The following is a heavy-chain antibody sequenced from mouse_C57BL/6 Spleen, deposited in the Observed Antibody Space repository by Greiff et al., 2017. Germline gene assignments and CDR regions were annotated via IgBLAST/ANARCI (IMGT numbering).Heavy chain of an antibody. V-gene: IGHV1-52*01. CDR2: IDPSDSET. D-gene: IGHD2-3*01. CDR1: GYTFTSYW. Sequence: QVQLQQPGAELVRPGSSVKLSCKASGYTFTSYWMHWVKQRPIQGLEWIGNIDPSDSETHYNQKFKDKATLTVDKSSSTAYMQLSSLTSEDSAVYYCASGDGYYRFAYWVQGTLVTVSA. CDR3: ASGDGYYRFAY. J-gene: IGHJ3*01.